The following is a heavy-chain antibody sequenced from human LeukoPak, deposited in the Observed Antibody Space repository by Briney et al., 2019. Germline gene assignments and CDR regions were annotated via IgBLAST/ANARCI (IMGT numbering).Heavy chain of an antibody. CDR1: GFTFSSYA. D-gene: IGHD2-2*01. J-gene: IGHJ4*02. CDR2: ISGSGGST. Sequence: GGSLRLSCAASGFTFSSYAMSWVRQAPGKGLEWVSAISGSGGSTYYADSVKGRFTISRDNSKNTLYLQMNSLRAEDTAVYYCAKRPDCSSTSCYYYFDYWGQGTLVTVSS. CDR3: AKRPDCSSTSCYYYFDY. V-gene: IGHV3-23*01.